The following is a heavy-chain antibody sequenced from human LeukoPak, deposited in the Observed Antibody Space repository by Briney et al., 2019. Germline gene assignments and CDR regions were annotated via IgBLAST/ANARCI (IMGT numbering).Heavy chain of an antibody. Sequence: GASVKVSCKASGYTFTGYYMHWVRQAPGQGLEWMGWTNPNSGGTNYAQKFQGRVTMTRDTSISTAYMELSRLRSDDTAVYYCARGDSRGVIYYFDYWGQGTLVTVSS. CDR1: GYTFTGYY. V-gene: IGHV1-2*02. CDR3: ARGDSRGVIYYFDY. D-gene: IGHD3-22*01. J-gene: IGHJ4*02. CDR2: TNPNSGGT.